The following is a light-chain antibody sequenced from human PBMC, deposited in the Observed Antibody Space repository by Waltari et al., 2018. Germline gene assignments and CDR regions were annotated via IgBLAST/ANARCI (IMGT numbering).Light chain of an antibody. V-gene: IGKV4-1*01. CDR2: WAS. Sequence: DVLMTQSTDSLAVSLCDRATLHCTFSPHLFYGPTNKNYFGCSQQKPGQPPKLLIYWASTRESGVPDRFSGSWSGTYFSLTISSLQAEDVAVYYCQQYYSTPPTFGQGTKLEIK. J-gene: IGKJ2*01. CDR1: PHLFYGPTNKNY. CDR3: QQYYSTPPT.